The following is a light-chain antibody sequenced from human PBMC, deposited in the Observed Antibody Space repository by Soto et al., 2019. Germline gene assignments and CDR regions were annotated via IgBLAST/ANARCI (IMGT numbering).Light chain of an antibody. Sequence: QSALTQPASVSGSPGQSITISCTGTSSDVGSYNLVSWYQQHPGKAPKLMIYEVSKRPSGVSNRFSGSKSGNTASLTISGLQAEDEAYYFCCSYAGISSVIFGGGTKLTVL. J-gene: IGLJ2*01. CDR3: CSYAGISSVI. CDR1: SSDVGSYNL. CDR2: EVS. V-gene: IGLV2-23*02.